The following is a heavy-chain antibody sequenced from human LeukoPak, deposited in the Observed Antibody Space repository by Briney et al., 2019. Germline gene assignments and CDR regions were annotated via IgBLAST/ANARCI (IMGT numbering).Heavy chain of an antibody. D-gene: IGHD5-18*01. CDR3: ARGGYGPTYFDY. CDR1: GGTFSSYA. J-gene: IGHJ4*02. CDR2: IIPIFGTA. V-gene: IGHV1-69*06. Sequence: ASVKVSCKASGGTFSSYAISWVRQAPGQGLEWMGGIIPIFGTANYAQKFQGRVTITADKSTSTAYMELSSLRSDDTAVYYCARGGYGPTYFDYWGQGTLVTVSS.